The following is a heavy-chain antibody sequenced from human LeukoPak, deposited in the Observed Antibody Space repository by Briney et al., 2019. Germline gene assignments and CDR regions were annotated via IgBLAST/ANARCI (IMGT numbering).Heavy chain of an antibody. J-gene: IGHJ4*02. D-gene: IGHD3-22*01. CDR2: INTNTGNP. V-gene: IGHV7-4-1*02. CDR1: GYSFTSNA. Sequence: ASVKVSCKASGYSFTSNAMNWVRQAPGQGLEWMGWINTNTGNPTYAQGFTGRFVFSLDTSVSTAYLQISSLKAEDTAVYYCARDVRTYYYEFDYWGQGTLVTVSS. CDR3: ARDVRTYYYEFDY.